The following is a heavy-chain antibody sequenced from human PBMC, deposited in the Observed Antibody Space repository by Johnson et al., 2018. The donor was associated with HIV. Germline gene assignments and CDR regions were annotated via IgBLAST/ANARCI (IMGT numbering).Heavy chain of an antibody. V-gene: IGHV3-30*02. CDR2: IRYDGSNK. D-gene: IGHD1-26*01. CDR3: AKERSGSYSGADAFDI. Sequence: QVLLVESGGGVVQPGGSLRLSCAASGFTFSSYGMHWVRQAPGKGLEWVAFIRYDGSNKYYADSVKGRFTISRDNSKNTLYLQMNSLRAEDTAVYYCAKERSGSYSGADAFDIWGQGTMVTVSS. J-gene: IGHJ3*02. CDR1: GFTFSSYG.